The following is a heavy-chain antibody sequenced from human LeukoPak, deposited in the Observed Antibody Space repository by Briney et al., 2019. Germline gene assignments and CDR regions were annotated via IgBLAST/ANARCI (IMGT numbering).Heavy chain of an antibody. CDR1: GYSFTNYW. Sequence: GESLKISCQASGYSFTNYWIGWVRQMPGKGLEWMGIIYPGGSETRYDPSFQGQVTISADSSTSTAYLQWSSLRASDTAMYYCARASRDGYNQNFDHWGQGTLVTVSS. D-gene: IGHD5-24*01. CDR2: IYPGGSET. V-gene: IGHV5-51*01. J-gene: IGHJ4*02. CDR3: ARASRDGYNQNFDH.